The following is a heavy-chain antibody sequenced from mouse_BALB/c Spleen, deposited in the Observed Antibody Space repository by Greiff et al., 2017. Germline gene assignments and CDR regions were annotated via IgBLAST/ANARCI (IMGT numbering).Heavy chain of an antibody. CDR2: IDPSDSYT. CDR1: GYTFTSYW. CDR3: TRGWLREYY. V-gene: IGHV1S127*01. D-gene: IGHD2-2*01. Sequence: VQLQQPGAELVKPGASVKMSCKASGYTFTSYWMHWVKQRPGQGLEWIGVIDPSDSYTSYNQKFKGKATLTVDTSSSTAYMQLSSLTSEDSAVYYCTRGWLREYYWGQGTTLTVSS. J-gene: IGHJ2*01.